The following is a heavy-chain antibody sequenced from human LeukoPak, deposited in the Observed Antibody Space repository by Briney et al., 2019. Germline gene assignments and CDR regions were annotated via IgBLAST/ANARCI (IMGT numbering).Heavy chain of an antibody. J-gene: IGHJ6*02. D-gene: IGHD3-3*01. CDR2: INPNSGGT. CDR3: ARDLNYDFWSGYYTHHGMDV. Sequence: ASVKVSCKASGYTFTGYYMHWVRQAPGQGLEWMGWINPNSGGTNYAQKFQGRVTMTRDTSISTAYMELSRLRSDDTAAYYCARDLNYDFWSGYYTHHGMDVWGQGTTVTVSS. V-gene: IGHV1-2*02. CDR1: GYTFTGYY.